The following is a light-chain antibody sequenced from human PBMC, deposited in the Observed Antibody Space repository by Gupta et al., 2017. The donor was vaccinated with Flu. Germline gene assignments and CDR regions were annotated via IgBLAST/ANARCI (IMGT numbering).Light chain of an antibody. CDR3: GQTKTFPCS. Sequence: DIVMTQTPLSLPVTLGQPASISCRSSQSLAHSDGNTYLSWLQQRPGQPPRLLIYKISKRMSGVPDRFSGSGARTDFTLKITRVEAEDVGVYYCGQTKTFPCSFGQGTKLEIK. CDR2: KIS. CDR1: QSLAHSDGNTY. V-gene: IGKV2-24*01. J-gene: IGKJ2*04.